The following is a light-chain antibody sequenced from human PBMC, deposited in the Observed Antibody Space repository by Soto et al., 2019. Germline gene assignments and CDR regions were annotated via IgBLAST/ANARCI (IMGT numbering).Light chain of an antibody. CDR1: QSVSTN. V-gene: IGKV3-15*01. CDR2: GAS. Sequence: EIVLTQSPATLSVSQGERATLSCRASQSVSTNLAWYQQKPGQAPPLLMYGASTRATGIPARFSGSGSGTEFTLTISSLQSEDSAVYYCQQYNKGPPLTFGGGTKVDIK. J-gene: IGKJ4*01. CDR3: QQYNKGPPLT.